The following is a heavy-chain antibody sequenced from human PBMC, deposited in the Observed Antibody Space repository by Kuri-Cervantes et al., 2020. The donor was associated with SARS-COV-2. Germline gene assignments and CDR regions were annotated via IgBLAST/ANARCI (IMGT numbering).Heavy chain of an antibody. CDR2: ISSSSSYI. Sequence: GGSLRLSCAASGFTFSSYGMNWVRQAPGKGLEWVSSISSSSSYIYYADSVKGRFTISRDNAKNSLYLQMNSLRAEDTAVYYCARGIVVVITDWYFDLWGRGTLVTVSS. CDR1: GFTFSSYG. D-gene: IGHD3-22*01. V-gene: IGHV3-21*01. J-gene: IGHJ2*01. CDR3: ARGIVVVITDWYFDL.